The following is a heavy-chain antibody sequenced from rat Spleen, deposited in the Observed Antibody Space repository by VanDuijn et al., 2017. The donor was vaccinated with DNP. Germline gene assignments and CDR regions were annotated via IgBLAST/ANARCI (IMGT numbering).Heavy chain of an antibody. CDR2: LSYNGGTP. Sequence: EVLLVESDGGLVQPGRSLKLSCAVSGFTFSDYYMAWVRQAPAKGLEWVATLSYNGGTPYYRDSVKGRFTISRDTAKSTLYLQMNSLRSEDTATYYCTRVPRWGGYRDVMDAWGQGASVTVSS. CDR3: TRVPRWGGYRDVMDA. V-gene: IGHV5-20*01. CDR1: GFTFSDYY. J-gene: IGHJ4*01. D-gene: IGHD1-11*01.